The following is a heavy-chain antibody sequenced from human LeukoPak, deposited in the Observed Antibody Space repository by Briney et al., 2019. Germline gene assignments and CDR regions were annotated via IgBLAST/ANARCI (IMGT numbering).Heavy chain of an antibody. CDR1: GFTVSSNY. CDR2: IYSGGST. CDR3: ARDPWSSALYYFDY. Sequence: GGSLRLSCAASGFTVSSNYMSWVRQAPGKGLERVSVIYSGGSTYYADSVKGRFTISRDNSKNTLYLQMNSLRAEDTAVYYCARDPWSSALYYFDYWGQGTLVTVSS. V-gene: IGHV3-53*01. D-gene: IGHD3-16*01. J-gene: IGHJ4*02.